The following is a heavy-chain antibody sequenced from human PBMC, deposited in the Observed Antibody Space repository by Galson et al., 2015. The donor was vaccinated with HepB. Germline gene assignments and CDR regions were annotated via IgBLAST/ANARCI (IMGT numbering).Heavy chain of an antibody. CDR1: GFTFSTYW. Sequence: SLRLSCAASGFTFSTYWMSWVRQAPGKGLEWVANIKQDGSEKYYVDSVKGRFTISRDNAKNSLYLQMNNLRAEDTAVYYCAREKSGSYYRSAFDIWGQGTMVTVSS. CDR3: AREKSGSYYRSAFDI. D-gene: IGHD1-26*01. CDR2: IKQDGSEK. V-gene: IGHV3-7*03. J-gene: IGHJ3*02.